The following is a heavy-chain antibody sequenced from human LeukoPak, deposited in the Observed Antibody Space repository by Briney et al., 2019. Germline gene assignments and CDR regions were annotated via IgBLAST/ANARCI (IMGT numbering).Heavy chain of an antibody. V-gene: IGHV1-46*01. Sequence: ASVTVSCMASGYTFTNYYVHWVRQAPGQGLEWMGIINPSGCSTSYAQKFQGRVTMTRDTSTSTVYMELSGLTSEDTAVYYCARERRYYDSNGYYTLDYWGQGTLVTVSS. D-gene: IGHD3-22*01. CDR2: INPSGCST. CDR1: GYTFTNYY. J-gene: IGHJ4*02. CDR3: ARERRYYDSNGYYTLDY.